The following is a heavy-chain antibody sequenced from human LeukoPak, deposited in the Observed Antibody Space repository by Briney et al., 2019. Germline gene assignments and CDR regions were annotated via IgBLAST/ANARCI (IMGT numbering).Heavy chain of an antibody. Sequence: PSETLSLTCTVSGGSISSYYWSWIRQPPGKGLEWIAYMYHSGNTNYNPSLKSRVTISVDTSKNQFSLKLSSVTAADTAVYYCARTTYSSSWLFDYWGQGTLVTVSS. CDR1: GGSISSYY. J-gene: IGHJ4*02. D-gene: IGHD6-13*01. CDR3: ARTTYSSSWLFDY. CDR2: MYHSGNT. V-gene: IGHV4-59*01.